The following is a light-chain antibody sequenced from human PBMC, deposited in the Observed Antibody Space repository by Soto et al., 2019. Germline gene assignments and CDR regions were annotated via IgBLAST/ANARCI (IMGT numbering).Light chain of an antibody. CDR2: EVI. V-gene: IGLV2-14*01. CDR3: SSYTISSIDKDV. CDR1: SSDDGGYYY. Sequence: QSVPTHPASASGSTCQSISIPWPGTSSDDGGYYYVSCYQPHPGKSPKRRIYEVINPSTRDSSLYSSSKSGNTASLTISGLQAEDESDYYCSSYTISSIDKDVCGTGTKVTVL. J-gene: IGLJ1*01.